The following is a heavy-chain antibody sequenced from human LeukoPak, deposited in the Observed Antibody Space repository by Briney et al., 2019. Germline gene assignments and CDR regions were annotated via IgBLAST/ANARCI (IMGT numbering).Heavy chain of an antibody. J-gene: IGHJ4*02. V-gene: IGHV1-2*02. CDR2: INPNSGGT. Sequence: ASVKVSCKASGYTFTGYYMHWVRQAPGQGLEWMGWINPNSGGTNYAQKFQGRVTMTRDTSISTAYMELSRLRSDDTAVYYCASPLSYYDSSGCDYWGQGTLVTVSS. CDR1: GYTFTGYY. D-gene: IGHD3-22*01. CDR3: ASPLSYYDSSGCDY.